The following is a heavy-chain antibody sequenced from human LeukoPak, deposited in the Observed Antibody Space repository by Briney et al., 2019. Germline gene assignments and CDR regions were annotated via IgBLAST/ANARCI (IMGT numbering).Heavy chain of an antibody. J-gene: IGHJ6*03. Sequence: ASVKVSCKASGYTLTSYDINWVRQATGQGREWMGWMNPNSGNTGYAQKFQGRVTMTRNTSVSTAYMELSSLRSEDTAVYYCARVYSYGTYYYYYMDVWGKGTTVTVSS. CDR2: MNPNSGNT. CDR3: ARVYSYGTYYYYYMDV. D-gene: IGHD5-18*01. CDR1: GYTLTSYD. V-gene: IGHV1-8*01.